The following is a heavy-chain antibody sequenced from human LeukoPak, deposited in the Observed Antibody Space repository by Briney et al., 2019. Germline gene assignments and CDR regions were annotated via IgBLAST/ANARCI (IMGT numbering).Heavy chain of an antibody. D-gene: IGHD2-8*01. Sequence: GGSLRLSCAASGFTFSDYYMGWIRQAPGKGLEWVSYISSSGSTIYYADSVKGRFTISRDNAKNSLYLQMNSLRAEDTAVYYWAGRRGGVYAIFRGRQTHQPMDVWGKGTTVTVSS. CDR3: AGRRGGVYAIFRGRQTHQPMDV. V-gene: IGHV3-11*04. J-gene: IGHJ6*03. CDR1: GFTFSDYY. CDR2: ISSSGSTI.